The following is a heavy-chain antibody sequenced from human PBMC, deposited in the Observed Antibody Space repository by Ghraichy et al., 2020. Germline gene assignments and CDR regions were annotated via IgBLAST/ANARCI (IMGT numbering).Heavy chain of an antibody. Sequence: ASVKVSCKASGYTFTGYYMHWVRQAPGQGLEWMGWINPNSGGTNYAQKFQGRVTMTRDTSISTAYMELSRLRSDDTAVYYCARESYDILTGYLTGIDYWGQGTLVTVSS. V-gene: IGHV1-2*02. J-gene: IGHJ4*02. D-gene: IGHD3-9*01. CDR3: ARESYDILTGYLTGIDY. CDR2: INPNSGGT. CDR1: GYTFTGYY.